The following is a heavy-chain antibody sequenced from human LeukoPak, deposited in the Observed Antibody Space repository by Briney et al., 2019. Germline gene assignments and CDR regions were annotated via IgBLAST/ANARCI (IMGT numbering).Heavy chain of an antibody. CDR3: ARNARGGSGFDY. CDR2: IYTTGNT. D-gene: IGHD3-16*01. Sequence: SETLSLTCSLSGGSISSYYWSGSRQPAGKGREWIGRIYTTGNTDYNPSLKSRVTMSVDTSKNQFSLNLCSVTASGTRVYLCARNARGGSGFDYWGQGTLVTASS. J-gene: IGHJ4*02. CDR1: GGSISSYY. V-gene: IGHV4-4*07.